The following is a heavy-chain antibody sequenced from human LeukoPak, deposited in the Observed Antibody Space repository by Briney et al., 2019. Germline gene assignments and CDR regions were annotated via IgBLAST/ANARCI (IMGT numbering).Heavy chain of an antibody. J-gene: IGHJ6*03. CDR1: GGSFSGYY. D-gene: IGHD2-8*02. CDR2: INHSGST. Sequence: SETLSLTCAVYGGSFSGYYWSWIRQPPGKGLEWIGEINHSGSTNYNPSLKSRVTISVDTSKNQFSLKLSSVTAADTAVYYCARVQSFRGLLVVYAPTYYSYYMDVWGKGTTVTVSS. CDR3: ARVQSFRGLLVVYAPTYYSYYMDV. V-gene: IGHV4-34*01.